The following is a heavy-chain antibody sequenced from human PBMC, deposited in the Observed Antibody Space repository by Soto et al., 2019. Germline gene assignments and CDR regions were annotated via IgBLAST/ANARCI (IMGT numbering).Heavy chain of an antibody. Sequence: EVQLLESGGGLVQPGGSLRLSCAASGFTFSSYAMSWVRQAPGKGLEWVSAISGSGGSTYYADSVKGRFTISRDNSKNTLYPQMNSLRAEDTAVYSCANSGYSSSWYYHKFDYWGQGTLVTVSS. D-gene: IGHD6-13*01. CDR1: GFTFSSYA. CDR2: ISGSGGST. J-gene: IGHJ4*02. V-gene: IGHV3-23*01. CDR3: ANSGYSSSWYYHKFDY.